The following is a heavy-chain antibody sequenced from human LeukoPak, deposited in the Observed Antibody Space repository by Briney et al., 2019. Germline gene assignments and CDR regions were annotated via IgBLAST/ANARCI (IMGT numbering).Heavy chain of an antibody. CDR3: ARQKIFGVVTHVRWFDP. Sequence: SETLSLTCAVYGGSFSGYYWSWIRQPPGKGLEWIGEINHSGSTNYNPSLKSRVTISVDTSKNQFSLKLSSVTAADTAVYYCARQKIFGVVTHVRWFDPWGQGTLVTVSS. CDR1: GGSFSGYY. D-gene: IGHD3-3*01. J-gene: IGHJ5*02. CDR2: INHSGST. V-gene: IGHV4-34*01.